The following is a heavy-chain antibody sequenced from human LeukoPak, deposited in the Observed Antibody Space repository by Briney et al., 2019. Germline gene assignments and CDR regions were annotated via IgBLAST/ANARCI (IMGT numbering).Heavy chain of an antibody. CDR2: IYYSGST. V-gene: IGHV4-39*01. CDR3: ARTPKLLYYYYYGMDV. D-gene: IGHD1-26*01. Sequence: PSETLSLTCTVSGGSISSSSYYWGWIRQPPGKGLEWIGSIYYSGSTYYNPSLKSRVTISVDTSKNQFSLKLSSVTAADTAVYYCARTPKLLYYYYYGMDVWGQGTTVTVSS. J-gene: IGHJ6*02. CDR1: GGSISSSSYY.